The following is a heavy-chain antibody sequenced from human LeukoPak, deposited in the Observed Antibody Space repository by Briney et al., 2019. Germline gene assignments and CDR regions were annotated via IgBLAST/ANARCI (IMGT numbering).Heavy chain of an antibody. Sequence: GGSLRLSCAASGFTFTNHWMHWVRQAPGKGLVWVSRIRPDGRETNHADSVKGRFTISRDNAKNTLYLQMNSLGAEDTAVYYCARVIAARPARRTYYYMDVWGKGTTVTVSS. CDR2: IRPDGRET. V-gene: IGHV3-74*01. J-gene: IGHJ6*03. CDR1: GFTFTNHW. D-gene: IGHD6-6*01. CDR3: ARVIAARPARRTYYYMDV.